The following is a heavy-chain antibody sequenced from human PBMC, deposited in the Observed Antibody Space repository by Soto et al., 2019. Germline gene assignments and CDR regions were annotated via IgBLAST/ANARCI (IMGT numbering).Heavy chain of an antibody. CDR1: GFTFSSYG. V-gene: IGHV3-33*01. Sequence: QVQLVESGGGVVQPGRSLRLSCAASGFTFSSYGMHWVRQAPGKGLEWVAVIWYDGSNKYYADSVKGRFTISRDNSKNRLYLQMNSLRSEDTAVYYCARGGAAAAGNDAFDMWGQGTKVTVSS. CDR3: ARGGAAAAGNDAFDM. D-gene: IGHD6-13*01. J-gene: IGHJ3*02. CDR2: IWYDGSNK.